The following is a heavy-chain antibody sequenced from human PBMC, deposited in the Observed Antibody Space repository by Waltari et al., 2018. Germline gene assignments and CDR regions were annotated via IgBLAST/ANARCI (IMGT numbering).Heavy chain of an antibody. CDR1: GYTFTSYG. CDR2: ISAYNGNT. Sequence: QVQLVQSGAEVKKPGASVKVSCKSSGYTFTSYGISWVRQAPGQGLEWMGWISAYNGNTNYAQKLQGRVTMTTDTSTSTAYMELRSLRSDDTAVYYCARTRRDGDYPIYYYMDVWGKGTTVTVSS. V-gene: IGHV1-18*01. D-gene: IGHD4-17*01. CDR3: ARTRRDGDYPIYYYMDV. J-gene: IGHJ6*03.